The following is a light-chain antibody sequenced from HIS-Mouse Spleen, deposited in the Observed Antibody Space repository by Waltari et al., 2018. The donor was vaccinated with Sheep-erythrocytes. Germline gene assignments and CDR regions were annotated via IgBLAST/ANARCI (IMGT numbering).Light chain of an antibody. J-gene: IGLJ3*02. V-gene: IGLV1-47*01. Sequence: GQRVTISCSGSSSTIGSNYVSWYQQLPGTAPKLLIYRNNQRPSGVPDRFSGSKSGTSASLAISGLRSEDEADYYCAAWDDSLSGPVFGGGTKLTVL. CDR1: SSTIGSNY. CDR3: AAWDDSLSGPV. CDR2: RNN.